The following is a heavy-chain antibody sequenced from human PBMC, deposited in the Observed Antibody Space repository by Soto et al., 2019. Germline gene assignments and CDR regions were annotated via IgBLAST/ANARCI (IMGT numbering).Heavy chain of an antibody. CDR1: GFTFSNGW. J-gene: IGHJ6*02. CDR3: TTNSVTDFYYYGMEV. V-gene: IGHV3-15*01. CDR2: IKTNIDGGRI. Sequence: PGGSLRLSCEGSGFTFSNGWMTWVRQAPGKGLEWVGRIKTNIDGGRIDYAASVKGRFTISRDDSKNTLYLQMKSLKTEDKGVYYCTTNSVTDFYYYGMEVWGLGTTVTVSS.